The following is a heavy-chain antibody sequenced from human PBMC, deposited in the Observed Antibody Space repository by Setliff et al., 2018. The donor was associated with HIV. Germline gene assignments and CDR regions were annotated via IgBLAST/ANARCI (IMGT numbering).Heavy chain of an antibody. Sequence: ASVKVSCKASGGTFNRHAISWLRQAPGQGLEWMGGTNPILGSANYAQKFQGRVTITTDESTSTAYMELSSLRSDDTAVYFCARDLAESAFIMIRGAGWLDPWGQGTLVTVSS. CDR2: TNPILGSA. V-gene: IGHV1-69*05. CDR3: ARDLAESAFIMIRGAGWLDP. D-gene: IGHD3-10*01. J-gene: IGHJ5*02. CDR1: GGTFNRHA.